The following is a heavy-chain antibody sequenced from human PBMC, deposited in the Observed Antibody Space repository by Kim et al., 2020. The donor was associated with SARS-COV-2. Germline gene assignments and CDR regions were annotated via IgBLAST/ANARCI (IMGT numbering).Heavy chain of an antibody. CDR3: ARDWDGIVVAHFDY. J-gene: IGHJ4*02. Sequence: ADSVKGRFPISRDNAKNSLYLQMTSLRAEDTAVYYCARDWDGIVVAHFDYWGQGTLVTVSS. V-gene: IGHV3-11*04. D-gene: IGHD3-22*01.